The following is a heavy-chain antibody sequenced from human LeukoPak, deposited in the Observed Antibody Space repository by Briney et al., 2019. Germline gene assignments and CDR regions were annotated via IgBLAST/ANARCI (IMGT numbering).Heavy chain of an antibody. Sequence: PSETLSLTCTVSGASISDYYWSWLRQPPGEGLEWIGYIYYTGSTNYNPSLKSRVTMSVDTSKNQISLKLSSVTAADSAVYYCVRRVRYFGQNDYWGQGTLVTVSS. V-gene: IGHV4-59*08. CDR3: VRRVRYFGQNDY. CDR2: IYYTGST. CDR1: GASISDYY. D-gene: IGHD3-9*01. J-gene: IGHJ4*02.